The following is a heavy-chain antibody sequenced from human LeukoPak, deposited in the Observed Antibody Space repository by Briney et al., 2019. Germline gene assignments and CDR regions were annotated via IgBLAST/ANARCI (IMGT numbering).Heavy chain of an antibody. J-gene: IGHJ6*03. Sequence: SETLSLTCTVSGGSISSGSYYWSWIRQPAGKGLEWIGRIYTSGSTNYNPSLKSRVTISVDTFKNQFSLKLSSVTAADTAVYYCARSPPYYYYMDVWGKGTTVTVSS. V-gene: IGHV4-61*02. CDR1: GGSISSGSYY. CDR2: IYTSGST. CDR3: ARSPPYYYYMDV.